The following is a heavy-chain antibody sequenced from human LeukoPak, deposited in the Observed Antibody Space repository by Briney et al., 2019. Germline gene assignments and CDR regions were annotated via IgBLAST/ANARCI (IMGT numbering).Heavy chain of an antibody. CDR1: GYTFTSYG. D-gene: IGHD1-1*01. CDR3: TTFDY. J-gene: IGHJ4*02. Sequence: ASVKVSCKASGYTFTSYGISWVRQAPGQGLEWMGWISAYNDNTNYAQKLQGRVTMTRDMSMSTVYMELSSLRSEDTAVFYCTTFDYWGQGTLVTVSS. CDR2: ISAYNDNT. V-gene: IGHV1-18*01.